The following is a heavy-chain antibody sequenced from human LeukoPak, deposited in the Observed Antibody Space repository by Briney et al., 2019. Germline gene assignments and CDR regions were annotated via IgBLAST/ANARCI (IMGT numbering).Heavy chain of an antibody. CDR3: ARLGYYDSSGYITFDY. CDR2: IYYKDST. J-gene: IGHJ4*02. Sequence: SETLSLTCPAAGCSISSYYWSWIPQPPGKGLKWLQYIYYKDSTNYNPSLKSRVTKSVDTSKNQFSLKLISVNAADTAVYYCARLGYYDSSGYITFDYWGQGTLVTVSS. CDR1: GCSISSYY. D-gene: IGHD3-22*01. V-gene: IGHV4-59*08.